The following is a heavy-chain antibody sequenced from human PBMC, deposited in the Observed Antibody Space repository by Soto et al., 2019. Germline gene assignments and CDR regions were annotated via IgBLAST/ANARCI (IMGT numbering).Heavy chain of an antibody. CDR3: ARTMAGYCSGGSCYSAGYYYYMDV. V-gene: IGHV3-21*01. Sequence: EVQLVESGGGLVKPGGSLRLSCAASGFTFSSYSMNWVRQAPGKGLEWVSSISSSSSYIYYADSVKGRFTISRDNAKNSLYPQMTSVRAEDTAVYYCARTMAGYCSGGSCYSAGYYYYMDVWGKGTTVTVSS. CDR1: GFTFSSYS. D-gene: IGHD2-15*01. J-gene: IGHJ6*03. CDR2: ISSSSSYI.